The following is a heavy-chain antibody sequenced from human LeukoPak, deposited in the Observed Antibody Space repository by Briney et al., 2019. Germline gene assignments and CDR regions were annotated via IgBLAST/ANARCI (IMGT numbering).Heavy chain of an antibody. CDR2: ISYDGSNK. CDR1: GFTFSSYA. CDR3: AKDPVS. J-gene: IGHJ5*02. V-gene: IGHV3-30-3*01. Sequence: GGSLRLSCAASGFTFSSYAMHWVRQAPGKGLEWVAVISYDGSNKYYADSVKGRFTISRDNSKNTLYLQMNSLRAEDTAVYYCAKDPVSWGQGTLVTVSS.